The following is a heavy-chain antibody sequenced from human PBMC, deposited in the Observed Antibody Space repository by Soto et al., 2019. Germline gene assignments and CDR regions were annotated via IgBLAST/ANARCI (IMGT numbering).Heavy chain of an antibody. CDR1: GFSFSSFW. CDR2: IKEDGSEK. V-gene: IGHV3-7*05. J-gene: IGHJ4*02. Sequence: EVQLVESGGGLVQPGGSQRLSCAASGFSFSSFWMSWVRQAPGKGLEWVAAIKEDGSEKNYVDSVRGRFTISRDNAKNSLYLQMNSLRADYTAVYYCARDVIWGQGSLFPVSS. CDR3: ARDVI.